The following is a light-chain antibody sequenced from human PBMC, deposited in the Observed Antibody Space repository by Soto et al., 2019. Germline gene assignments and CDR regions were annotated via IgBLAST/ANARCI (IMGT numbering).Light chain of an antibody. Sequence: EILLTQSPVTLSLSAGERASLSCSSIQSVSSSYLAWYQQKPGQAPRLLIYGASSRTAGIPDRFSGSGSGTDFTLTISRLEPEDFAVYYCQQYGSSPPITFGQGTRLEIK. CDR2: GAS. CDR1: QSVSSSY. CDR3: QQYGSSPPIT. J-gene: IGKJ5*01. V-gene: IGKV3-20*01.